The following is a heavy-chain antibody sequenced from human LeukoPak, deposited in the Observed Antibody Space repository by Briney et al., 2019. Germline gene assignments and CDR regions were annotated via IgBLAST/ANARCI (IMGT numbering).Heavy chain of an antibody. CDR3: ATLPDIVVVPAAALG. CDR2: ISAYNGNT. V-gene: IGHV1-18*01. CDR1: GYTFTSYG. J-gene: IGHJ4*02. Sequence: ASVKVSCKASGYTFTSYGISWVRQAPGQGLEWMGWISAYNGNTNYAQKLQGRVTMTEDTSTDTAYMELSSLRSEDTAVYYCATLPDIVVVPAAALGWGQGTLVTVSS. D-gene: IGHD2-2*01.